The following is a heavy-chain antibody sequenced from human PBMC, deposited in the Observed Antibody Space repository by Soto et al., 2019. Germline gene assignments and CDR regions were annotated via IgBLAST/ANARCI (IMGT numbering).Heavy chain of an antibody. V-gene: IGHV3-30-3*01. Sequence: GGSLRLSSAASGFTFSSYAMHWVRQAPGKGLEWVAVISYDGSNKYYADSVKGRFTISRDNSKNTLYLQMNSLRAEDTAVYYCARDAYYDSSGYSAGYFDYWGQGTRVTVSS. J-gene: IGHJ4*02. CDR1: GFTFSSYA. CDR3: ARDAYYDSSGYSAGYFDY. D-gene: IGHD3-22*01. CDR2: ISYDGSNK.